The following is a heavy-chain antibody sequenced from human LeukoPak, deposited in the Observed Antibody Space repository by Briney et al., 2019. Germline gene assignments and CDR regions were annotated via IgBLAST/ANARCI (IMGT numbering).Heavy chain of an antibody. CDR1: GGSITNYY. Sequence: PSETLSLTCSVSGGFSGGSITNYYCTWIRQPAGKGLERIGRIYTSGSPAYNPSLNSRVTMSVETSKNQFSLKLNSATAADTAVYYCATTAYSSAWRFDYWGQGALVTVSS. CDR2: IYTSGSP. J-gene: IGHJ4*02. CDR3: ATTAYSSAWRFDY. V-gene: IGHV4-4*07. D-gene: IGHD6-19*01.